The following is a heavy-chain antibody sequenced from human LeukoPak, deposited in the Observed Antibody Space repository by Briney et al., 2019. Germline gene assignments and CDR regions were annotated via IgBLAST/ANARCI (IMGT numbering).Heavy chain of an antibody. CDR2: INWNGGST. CDR3: ARATVTTQGTLDY. CDR1: GFTFDDYG. J-gene: IGHJ4*02. D-gene: IGHD4-17*01. Sequence: RAGGSLRLSCAASGFTFDDYGMSWVRQAPGKGQEWVSGINWNGGSTGYADSVKGRFTISRDNAKNSLYLQMNSLRAEDTALYYCARATVTTQGTLDYWGQGTLVTVSS. V-gene: IGHV3-20*04.